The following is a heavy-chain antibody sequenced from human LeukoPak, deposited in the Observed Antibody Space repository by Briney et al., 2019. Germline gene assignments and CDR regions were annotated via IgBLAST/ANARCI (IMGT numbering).Heavy chain of an antibody. Sequence: PGGSLRLSCAASGFTFSSYGMHWVRQAPGKGLEGVAVIWYDGSNKYYADSVKGRFTISRDNSKNTLYLQMNSLRAEDTAVYYCAREGPLGYCSSTSCYGAFDIWGQGTMVTVSS. CDR1: GFTFSSYG. D-gene: IGHD2-2*01. CDR2: IWYDGSNK. V-gene: IGHV3-33*01. CDR3: AREGPLGYCSSTSCYGAFDI. J-gene: IGHJ3*02.